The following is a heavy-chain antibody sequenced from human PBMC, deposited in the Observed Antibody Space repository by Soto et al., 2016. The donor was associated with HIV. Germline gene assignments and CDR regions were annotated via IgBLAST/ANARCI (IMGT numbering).Heavy chain of an antibody. CDR2: IYYNGTI. D-gene: IGHD3-10*01. J-gene: IGHJ4*02. CDR1: NGSFTSYY. V-gene: IGHV4-59*13. CDR3: ATTTTTITPAHFRTY. Sequence: QVQLQESGPGLVIPSETLSLTCAVSNGSFTSYYWTWIRQPPGKGLEWIGCIYYNGTINYNSSLKSRLTISVNRSRKQFSLKVTSVTAADTAIYYCATTTTTITPAHFRTYWGQGX.